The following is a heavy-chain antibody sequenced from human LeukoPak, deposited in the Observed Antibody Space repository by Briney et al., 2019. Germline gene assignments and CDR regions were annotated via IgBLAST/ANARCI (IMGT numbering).Heavy chain of an antibody. CDR2: LSRGGGAT. J-gene: IGHJ4*02. CDR1: GFNFNMFA. V-gene: IGHV3-23*01. Sequence: GSLRLSCTGSGFNFNMFAMNWVRQAPGQGLEWVSGLSRGGGATNYADSVQGRFTISRDKSKNMVFLQMNSLRPEDTAVYYCAKEQRIRHCSEGVCMEGYYFDYWGQGSLVTVSS. D-gene: IGHD2-8*01. CDR3: AKEQRIRHCSEGVCMEGYYFDY.